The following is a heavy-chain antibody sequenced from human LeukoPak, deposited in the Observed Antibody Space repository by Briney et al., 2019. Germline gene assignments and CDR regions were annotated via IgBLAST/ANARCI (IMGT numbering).Heavy chain of an antibody. CDR2: ISAYNGNT. J-gene: IGHJ6*03. Sequence: ASVKVSCKTSGYTFTSYGISWVRQAPGQGLEWMGWISAYNGNTHYAQKLQGRVTMTTDTSTSTGYMDLRSLRSDDTAVCYCARVRDYYYMDVWGKGTAVTVSS. V-gene: IGHV1-18*01. CDR3: ARVRDYYYMDV. CDR1: GYTFTSYG.